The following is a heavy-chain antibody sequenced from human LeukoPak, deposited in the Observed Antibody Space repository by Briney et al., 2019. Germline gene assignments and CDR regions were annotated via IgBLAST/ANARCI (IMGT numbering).Heavy chain of an antibody. CDR2: ISSSSSYI. CDR1: GFTFSSYN. CDR3: AKDSDDYGDYGGIFS. Sequence: GGSLRLSCAASGFTFSSYNMNWVRQAPGKGLEWVSSISSSSSYIYYADSVKGRFTISRDNAKNSLYLQMNSLRAEDTAVYYCAKDSDDYGDYGGIFSWGQGTLVTVSS. V-gene: IGHV3-21*01. D-gene: IGHD4-17*01. J-gene: IGHJ5*02.